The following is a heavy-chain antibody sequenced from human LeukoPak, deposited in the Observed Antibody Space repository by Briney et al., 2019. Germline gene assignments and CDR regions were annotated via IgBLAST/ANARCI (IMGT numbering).Heavy chain of an antibody. J-gene: IGHJ4*02. CDR1: GFTFSNAW. D-gene: IGHD3-22*01. CDR2: IKSKTDGGTT. V-gene: IGHV3-15*01. Sequence: AGGSLRLSCAASGFTFSNAWMSWVRQAPGKGLEWVGRIKSKTDGGTTDYAAPVKGRFTISRDDSKNTLYLQMNSLKTEDTAVYYCTTELYYDSSGPTGGPSYYFDYWGQGTLVTVSS. CDR3: TTELYYDSSGPTGGPSYYFDY.